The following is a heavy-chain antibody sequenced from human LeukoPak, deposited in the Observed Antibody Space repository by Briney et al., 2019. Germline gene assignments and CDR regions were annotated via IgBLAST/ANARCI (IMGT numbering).Heavy chain of an antibody. D-gene: IGHD5-12*01. CDR3: ARADSGYDV. CDR2: ISGYNGNT. Sequence: GASVKVSCKASGYTFTNYGINWVRQAPGQGPEWMGWISGYNGNTNYAQKLQGRVTMTTDTSTGTAYMELRSLRSDDTAVYFCARADSGYDVWGQGTLVTVSS. V-gene: IGHV1-18*01. CDR1: GYTFTNYG. J-gene: IGHJ4*02.